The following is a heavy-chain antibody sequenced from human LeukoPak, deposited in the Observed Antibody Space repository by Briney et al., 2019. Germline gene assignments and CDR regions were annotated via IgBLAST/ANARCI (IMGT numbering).Heavy chain of an antibody. CDR2: IYHSGST. V-gene: IGHV4-38-2*02. J-gene: IGHJ4*02. D-gene: IGHD4-23*01. CDR3: ARSTTAVIEGWYYFDY. CDR1: GYSISSGYY. Sequence: SETLSLTCTVSGYSISSGYYWGWIRPPPGKGLEWIGSIYHSGSTYYNPSLKSRVTISVDTSKNQFSLKLSSVTAADTAVYYCARSTTAVIEGWYYFDYWGQGTLVTVSS.